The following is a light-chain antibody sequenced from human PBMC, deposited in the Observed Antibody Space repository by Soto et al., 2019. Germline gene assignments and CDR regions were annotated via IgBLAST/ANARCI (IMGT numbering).Light chain of an antibody. V-gene: IGKV3-20*01. CDR2: AAS. CDR3: QYYGSPRT. CDR1: QSVRSG. J-gene: IGKJ1*01. Sequence: TQYPGTLSVSPGERATISSRASQSVRSGLAWYEQKPGKAPRLLIYAASSMATGIPSRFSGSGSGTDFTLTISRLEPEDFAVYYCQYYGSPRTFGQGTKVDIK.